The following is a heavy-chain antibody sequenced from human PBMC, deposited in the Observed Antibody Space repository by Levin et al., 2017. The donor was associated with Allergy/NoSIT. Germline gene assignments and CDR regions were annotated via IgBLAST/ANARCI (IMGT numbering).Heavy chain of an antibody. Sequence: PGGSLRLSCVASRFTFDDYYISWIRQAPGRGLQWMSYISSSGSTMSYADSVKGRLTISRDNAKKSVFLHMNSLSADDTAVYFCAKHNFANDAFDVWGQGTMVTVSS. V-gene: IGHV3-11*01. CDR2: ISSSGSTM. J-gene: IGHJ3*01. CDR1: RFTFDDYY. D-gene: IGHD5-24*01. CDR3: AKHNFANDAFDV.